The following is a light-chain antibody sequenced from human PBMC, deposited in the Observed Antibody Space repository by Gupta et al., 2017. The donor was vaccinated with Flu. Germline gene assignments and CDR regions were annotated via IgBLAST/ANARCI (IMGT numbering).Light chain of an antibody. Sequence: DIQLTQSPSALSASVGDRVTITCRASQGMFTYLAWYQQKPGKAPKLLIYRASTLATGVPSRFSGSGSGIEFTLTISSLQPDDFATYYCQQYNSYRSFGQGTKVEI. CDR1: QGMFTY. CDR2: RAS. J-gene: IGKJ1*01. V-gene: IGKV1-5*03. CDR3: QQYNSYRS.